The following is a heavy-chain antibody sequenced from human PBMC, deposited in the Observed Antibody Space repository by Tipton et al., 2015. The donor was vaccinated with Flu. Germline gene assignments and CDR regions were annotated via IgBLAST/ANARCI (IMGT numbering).Heavy chain of an antibody. CDR1: GGSISTYY. Sequence: PGLVKPSETLSLTCTVSGGSISTYYWSWIRQPPGKGLEWIGNVHQTGTTYYNPSLRSRVTIAVDRPKNQLSLSLTSVTTADTAVYYCARRDYSNYVSEPKNWFDPWGQGTLVTVSS. J-gene: IGHJ5*02. CDR3: ARRDYSNYVSEPKNWFDP. CDR2: VHQTGTT. V-gene: IGHV4-59*08. D-gene: IGHD4-11*01.